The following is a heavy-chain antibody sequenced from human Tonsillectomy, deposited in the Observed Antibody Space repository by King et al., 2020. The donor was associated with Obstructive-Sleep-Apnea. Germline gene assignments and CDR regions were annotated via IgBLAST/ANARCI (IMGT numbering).Heavy chain of an antibody. CDR2: ISYSGST. CDR3: ASERDIYGMDV. Sequence: LQLQESGPGLVKPSETLSLTCTVSGGSISSTSYYWGWIRQPPGKGLEWIGNISYSGSTYYNPSLKSRVTISVDMSKNQFSLRLSSVTAADTAVYYCASERDIYGMDVWGQGTTVTVSS. V-gene: IGHV4-39*07. J-gene: IGHJ6*02. CDR1: GGSISSTSYY.